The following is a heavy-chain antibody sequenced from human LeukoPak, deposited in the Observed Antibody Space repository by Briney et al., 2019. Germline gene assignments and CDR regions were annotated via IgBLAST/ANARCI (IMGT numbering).Heavy chain of an antibody. Sequence: GGALRLSCAASGFTFSTYAMSWARQAPGKGLEWVSSISGSGGSTFYADSVKGRFTISRDNSKNTLYLQMNSLRVEDTAIYYCAKRITVVARDAFDFWGQGTMVTVSS. V-gene: IGHV3-23*01. J-gene: IGHJ3*01. CDR3: AKRITVVARDAFDF. CDR2: ISGSGGST. CDR1: GFTFSTYA. D-gene: IGHD1-14*01.